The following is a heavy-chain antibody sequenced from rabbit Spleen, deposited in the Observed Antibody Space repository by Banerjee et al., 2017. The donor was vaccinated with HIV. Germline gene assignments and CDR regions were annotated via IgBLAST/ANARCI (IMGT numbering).Heavy chain of an antibody. V-gene: IGHV1S40*01. CDR3: ARDLVGVIGWNFYL. CDR2: IYAGDGST. D-gene: IGHD1-1*01. Sequence: QSLEESGGDLVKPGASLTLTCKASGFDFSGSYWPCWVRQAPGKGLEWIGCIYAGDGSTDYANWVNGRFTISKTSSTTVTLRMTSLTAADRAAYFCARDLVGVIGWNFYLWGPGTLVTVS. CDR1: GFDFSGSYW. J-gene: IGHJ4*01.